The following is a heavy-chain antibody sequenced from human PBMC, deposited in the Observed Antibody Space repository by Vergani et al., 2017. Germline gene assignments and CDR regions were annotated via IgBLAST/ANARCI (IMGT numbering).Heavy chain of an antibody. CDR3: IVVVTVDAFDI. Sequence: QVQLVESGGGVVQPGRSLRLSCAASGFTFSSYGMHWVRQAPGKGLEWVAVIWYDGSNKYYADSVKGRFTISRDNSKNTLYLQMNSLRAEDTAVYYCIVVVTVDAFDIWGQGTMVTVSS. D-gene: IGHD3-22*01. CDR1: GFTFSSYG. V-gene: IGHV3-33*01. J-gene: IGHJ3*02. CDR2: IWYDGSNK.